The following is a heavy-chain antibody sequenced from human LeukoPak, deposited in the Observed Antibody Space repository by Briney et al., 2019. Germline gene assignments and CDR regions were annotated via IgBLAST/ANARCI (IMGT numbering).Heavy chain of an antibody. CDR1: GGSISSYY. Sequence: SETLSLTCTVSGGSISSYYWSWIRQPPGKGLEWIGYIYYSGSTNYNPSLKSRVTISVDTSKNQFSLKLSSVTAADTAVYYCAREGNYDILTGLDAFDIWGQGTMVTLSS. CDR3: AREGNYDILTGLDAFDI. J-gene: IGHJ3*02. V-gene: IGHV4-59*01. CDR2: IYYSGST. D-gene: IGHD3-9*01.